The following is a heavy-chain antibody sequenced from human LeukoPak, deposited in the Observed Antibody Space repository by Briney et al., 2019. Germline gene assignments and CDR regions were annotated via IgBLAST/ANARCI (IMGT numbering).Heavy chain of an antibody. CDR3: AKDGFDGYWYFDL. J-gene: IGHJ2*01. CDR1: GFTFSSYG. CDR2: IRYDGSNK. Sequence: GESLKISCAASGFTFSSYGMHWVRQAPGKGLEWVAFIRYDGSNKYYADSVKGRFTISRDNSKNTLYPQMNSLRAEDTAVYYCAKDGFDGYWYFDLWGRGTLVTVSS. D-gene: IGHD3-10*01. V-gene: IGHV3-30*02.